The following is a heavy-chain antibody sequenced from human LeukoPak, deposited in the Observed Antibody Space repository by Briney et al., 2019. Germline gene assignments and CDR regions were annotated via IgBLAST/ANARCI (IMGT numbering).Heavy chain of an antibody. CDR3: AKWPSICFFEF. CDR1: GFTFSSYA. Sequence: GGSLRLSCAASGFTFSSYAMSWVRQAPGKGLEWVSGIGGSGSTTNYAESVKGRFTISRDNSKSTLYLQMNSLRAEDTAVYYCAKWPSICFFEFWGQGTLVTVSS. J-gene: IGHJ4*02. CDR2: IGGSGSTT. V-gene: IGHV3-23*01. D-gene: IGHD6-6*01.